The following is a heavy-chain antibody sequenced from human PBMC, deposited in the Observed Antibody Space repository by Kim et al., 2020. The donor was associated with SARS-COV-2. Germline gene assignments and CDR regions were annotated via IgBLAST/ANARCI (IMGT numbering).Heavy chain of an antibody. CDR3: ARGDGIAAGRGNYYYGMDV. CDR2: IIPIFGTA. CDR1: GGTFSSYA. D-gene: IGHD6-25*01. Sequence: SVKVSCKASGGTFSSYAISWVRQAPGQGLEWMGGIIPIFGTANYAQKFQGRVTITADESTSTAYMELSSLRSEDTAVYYCARGDGIAAGRGNYYYGMDVWGQGTTVTVSS. V-gene: IGHV1-69*13. J-gene: IGHJ6*02.